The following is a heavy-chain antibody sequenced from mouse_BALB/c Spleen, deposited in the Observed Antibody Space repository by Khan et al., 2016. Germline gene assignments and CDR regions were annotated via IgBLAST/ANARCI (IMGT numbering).Heavy chain of an antibody. CDR2: ISSGGSS. Sequence: EVELVESGGGLVKPGGSLKFSCAASGFTFSSYAMSWVRQTPEQRLEWVASISSGGSSFYPDILKDRFTISRDNARNILYLQMSSLRSEDTAMYYCATKVYYFDYWGQGTTLTVSS. CDR3: ATKVYYFDY. V-gene: IGHV5-6-5*01. J-gene: IGHJ2*01. CDR1: GFTFSSYA.